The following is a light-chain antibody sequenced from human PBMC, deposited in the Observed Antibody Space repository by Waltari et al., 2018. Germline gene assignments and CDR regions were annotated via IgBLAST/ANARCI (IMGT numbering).Light chain of an antibody. J-gene: IGKJ2*01. CDR1: QSISTN. Sequence: EIVMTQSPATLSVSPGERATLSCRASQSISTNLAWYHQKPGQAPRPLISGASTRATGIPGRFSGSGSGTEFTLTISSLQSEDFAIYYCQQYNNWLPYTFGQGTKLEIK. CDR2: GAS. V-gene: IGKV3-15*01. CDR3: QQYNNWLPYT.